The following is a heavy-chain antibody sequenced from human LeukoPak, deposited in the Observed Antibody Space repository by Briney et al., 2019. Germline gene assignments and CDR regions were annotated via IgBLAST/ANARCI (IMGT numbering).Heavy chain of an antibody. J-gene: IGHJ6*02. V-gene: IGHV3-23*01. Sequence: GGSPRLSCAASGFTFSSYAMSWVRQAPGKGLEWVSAISGSGGTTYYADSVKGRFTISRDNSKNTLYLQMNSLRAEDTAVYYCAKDRYSGSYYEGYYYGMDVWGQGTTVTVSS. CDR3: AKDRYSGSYYEGYYYGMDV. CDR1: GFTFSSYA. CDR2: ISGSGGTT. D-gene: IGHD1-26*01.